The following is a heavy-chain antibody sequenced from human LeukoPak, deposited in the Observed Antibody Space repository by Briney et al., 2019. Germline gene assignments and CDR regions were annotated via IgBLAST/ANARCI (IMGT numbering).Heavy chain of an antibody. CDR1: GYTFTSYY. D-gene: IGHD3-3*02. J-gene: IGHJ6*02. Sequence: ASVKVSCKASGYTFTSYYMHWVRQAPGQGLEWMGIINPSGGSTSYAQKFQGRVTMTRETSTSTVYMELSSLRSEDTAVYYCARDRVASTPYYYYYYGMDVWGQGTTVTVSS. V-gene: IGHV1-46*01. CDR2: INPSGGST. CDR3: ARDRVASTPYYYYYYGMDV.